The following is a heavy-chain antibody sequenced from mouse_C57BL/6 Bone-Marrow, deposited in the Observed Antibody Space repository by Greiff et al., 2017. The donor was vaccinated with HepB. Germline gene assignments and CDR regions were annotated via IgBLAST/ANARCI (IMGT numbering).Heavy chain of an antibody. CDR3: TRSGDGYSWFAY. J-gene: IGHJ3*01. V-gene: IGHV1-15*01. Sequence: QVQLQQSGAELVRPGASVTLSCKASGYTFTDYEMHWVKQTPVHGLEWIGAIDPETGGTAYNQKFKGKAILTADKSSSTAYMELRSLTSEDSAVYYCTRSGDGYSWFAYWGQGTLVTVSA. CDR1: GYTFTDYE. CDR2: IDPETGGT. D-gene: IGHD2-3*01.